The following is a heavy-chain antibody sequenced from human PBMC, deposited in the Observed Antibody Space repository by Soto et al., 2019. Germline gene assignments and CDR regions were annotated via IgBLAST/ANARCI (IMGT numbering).Heavy chain of an antibody. CDR3: ANTLIGLSFKWFFDN. V-gene: IGHV3-23*01. Sequence: GGSLRLSCAASGLTFSNYAMGWVRQAPGRGLEWVSGISGGGGNIYYADSVKGRFTISRDNSQNTLFLEMNSLRADDTAVYYCANTLIGLSFKWFFDNWGRGTLVTVSS. CDR2: ISGGGGNI. D-gene: IGHD2-8*01. J-gene: IGHJ4*02. CDR1: GLTFSNYA.